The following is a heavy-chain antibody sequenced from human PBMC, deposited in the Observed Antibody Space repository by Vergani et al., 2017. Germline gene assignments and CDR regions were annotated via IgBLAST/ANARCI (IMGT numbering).Heavy chain of an antibody. J-gene: IGHJ4*02. CDR1: GGSFSGYY. V-gene: IGHV4-34*01. CDR2: INHSGST. Sequence: QVQLQQWGAGLLKPSETLSLTCAVYGGSFSGYYWSWIRQPPGKGLEWIGEINHSGSTNYNPSLKSRVTISVDTSKNQFSLKLSSVTAADTAVYYCARDGPSKDYYGSHYYFDYWGQGTLVTVSS. CDR3: ARDGPSKDYYGSHYYFDY. D-gene: IGHD3-10*01.